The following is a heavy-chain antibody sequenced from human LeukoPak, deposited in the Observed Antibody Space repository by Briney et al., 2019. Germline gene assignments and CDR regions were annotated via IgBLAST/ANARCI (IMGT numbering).Heavy chain of an antibody. CDR3: AKEGDYGDYLYYFDY. Sequence: GGSLRLSCAASGFTFSSCGMHCARQAPGKGLEGVAFIRYDGSNKYYADSVKGRFTISRDKSRNTLYLQMNSLRAEDTAVYYCAKEGDYGDYLYYFDYWGQGTLVTVSS. CDR2: IRYDGSNK. V-gene: IGHV3-30*02. CDR1: GFTFSSCG. D-gene: IGHD4-17*01. J-gene: IGHJ4*02.